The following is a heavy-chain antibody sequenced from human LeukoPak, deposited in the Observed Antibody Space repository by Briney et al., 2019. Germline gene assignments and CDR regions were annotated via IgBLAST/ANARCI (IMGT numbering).Heavy chain of an antibody. V-gene: IGHV4-39*01. J-gene: IGHJ3*02. CDR3: ARRPTYCSSTSCPPHWAFDI. Sequence: PSETLSLTCTVSGGSISSSSYYWGWIRQPPGKGLEWVGSIYYSGSTYYNPSLKSRVTISVDTSKNQFSLKLSSVTAADTAVYYCARRPTYCSSTSCPPHWAFDIWGQGTMVTVSS. D-gene: IGHD2-2*01. CDR2: IYYSGST. CDR1: GGSISSSSYY.